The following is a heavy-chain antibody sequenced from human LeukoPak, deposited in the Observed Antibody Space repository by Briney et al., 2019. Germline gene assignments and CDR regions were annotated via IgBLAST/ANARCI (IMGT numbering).Heavy chain of an antibody. J-gene: IGHJ4*02. V-gene: IGHV3-49*04. Sequence: GGSLRLSCMASGFTFGDYAMTWVRQAAGKGLEWVSFIRSKVYGGTPEYAASVKGRFTISRDDSKGIAYLQMNSLKTEDTAVYYCTRDQTPYYWGQGTLVTVSS. CDR1: GFTFGDYA. CDR2: IRSKVYGGTP. CDR3: TRDQTPYY.